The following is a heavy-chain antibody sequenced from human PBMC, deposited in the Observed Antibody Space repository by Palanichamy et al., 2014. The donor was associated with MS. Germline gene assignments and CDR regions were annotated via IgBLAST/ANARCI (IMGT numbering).Heavy chain of an antibody. CDR2: IYHNGKT. Sequence: QLLMQESGSGLANPSQTLSPTCVVSGDSISSADYYWTWIRQPPGKGLEWIGHIYHNGKTFYYPSLKRRLTISFDTSKTQFSLKLTSVTAADTAVYFCVRGLVGGYDSSGPSYAFDIWGQGAMVTVSS. CDR3: VRGLVGGYDSSGPSYAFDI. J-gene: IGHJ3*02. D-gene: IGHD3-22*01. V-gene: IGHV4-30-2*01. CDR1: GDSISSADYY.